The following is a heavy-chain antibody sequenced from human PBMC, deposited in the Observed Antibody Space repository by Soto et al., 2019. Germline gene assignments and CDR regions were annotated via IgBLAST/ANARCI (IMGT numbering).Heavy chain of an antibody. CDR1: GFTFDDYA. CDR2: ISWNSGSI. CDR3: AKDLRPYSSGWYHPPDY. J-gene: IGHJ4*02. D-gene: IGHD6-19*01. V-gene: IGHV3-9*01. Sequence: EVPLVESGGGLVQPGRSLRLSCAASGFTFDDYAMHWVRQAPGKGLEWVSGISWNSGSIGYADSVKGRFTISRDNAKNSLYLQMNSLRAEDTALYYCAKDLRPYSSGWYHPPDYWGQGTLVTVSS.